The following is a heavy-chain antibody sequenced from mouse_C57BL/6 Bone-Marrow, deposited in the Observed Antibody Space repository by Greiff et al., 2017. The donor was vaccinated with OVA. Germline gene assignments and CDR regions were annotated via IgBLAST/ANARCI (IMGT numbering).Heavy chain of an antibody. D-gene: IGHD3-1*01. CDR1: GYTFTSYW. J-gene: IGHJ2*01. CDR3: AREGLLFDY. V-gene: IGHV1-50*01. Sequence: VQLQQPGAELVKPGASVKLSCKASGYTFTSYWMQWVKQRPGQGLEWIGEIDPSDSYTNYNQKFKGKATLTVDTSSSTAYMQLSSLTSEDSAVYYCAREGLLFDYWGQGTTLTVSS. CDR2: IDPSDSYT.